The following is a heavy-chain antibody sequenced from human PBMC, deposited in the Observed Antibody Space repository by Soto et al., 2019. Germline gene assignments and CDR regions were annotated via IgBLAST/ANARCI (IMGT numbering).Heavy chain of an antibody. CDR2: ISYDGSNK. J-gene: IGHJ6*02. Sequence: SLRLSCASSGFTFSSYAMHWVRQAPGKGLEWVAVISYDGSNKYYADSVKGRFTISRDNSKNTLYLQMNSLRAEDTAVYYCARDQKDCSSTSCYIYYYYGMDVWGQGTTVTVSS. V-gene: IGHV3-30-3*01. CDR1: GFTFSSYA. D-gene: IGHD2-2*01. CDR3: ARDQKDCSSTSCYIYYYYGMDV.